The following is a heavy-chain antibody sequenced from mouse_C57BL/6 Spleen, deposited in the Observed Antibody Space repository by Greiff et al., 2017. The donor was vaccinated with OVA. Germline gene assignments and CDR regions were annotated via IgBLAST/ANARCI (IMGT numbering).Heavy chain of an antibody. CDR1: GYTFTDYN. Sequence: EVKLQESGPELVKPGASVKMSCKASGYTFTDYNMHWVKQSHGKSLEWIGYINPNNGGTSYNQKFKGKATLTVNKSSSTAYMELRSLTSEDSAVYYCAGDFYYGSSYWYFDVWGTGTTVTVAS. J-gene: IGHJ1*03. CDR3: AGDFYYGSSYWYFDV. D-gene: IGHD1-1*01. V-gene: IGHV1-22*01. CDR2: INPNNGGT.